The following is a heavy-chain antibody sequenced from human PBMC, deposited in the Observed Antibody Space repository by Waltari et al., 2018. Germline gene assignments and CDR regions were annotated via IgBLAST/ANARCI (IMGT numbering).Heavy chain of an antibody. D-gene: IGHD6-13*01. CDR2: IYYSGST. J-gene: IGHJ4*02. CDR3: ARLGAAPGYSSSWSYYFDY. V-gene: IGHV4-39*01. Sequence: QLQLQESGPGLVKPSETLSLTCTVSGGSISSSSYYWGWIRQPPGKGLEWIGSIYYSGSTYYNPSLKSRVTISVDTSKNQFSLKLSSVTAADTAVYYCARLGAAPGYSSSWSYYFDYWGQGTLVTVSS. CDR1: GGSISSSSYY.